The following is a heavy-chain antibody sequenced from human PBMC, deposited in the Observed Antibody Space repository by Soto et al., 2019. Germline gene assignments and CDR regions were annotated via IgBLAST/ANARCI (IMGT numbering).Heavy chain of an antibody. Sequence: EVQLLESGGGLVQPGGSLRLSCAASGFTFSSYAMSWVRQAPGKGLEWVSAISGSGGSTYYADSVKGRFTISRDNSKNTLYLQMNSRRAEDTDVYYCASNYCSGGSCYLEGVDYWGQGTLVTVSS. CDR3: ASNYCSGGSCYLEGVDY. V-gene: IGHV3-23*01. D-gene: IGHD2-15*01. CDR2: ISGSGGST. J-gene: IGHJ4*02. CDR1: GFTFSSYA.